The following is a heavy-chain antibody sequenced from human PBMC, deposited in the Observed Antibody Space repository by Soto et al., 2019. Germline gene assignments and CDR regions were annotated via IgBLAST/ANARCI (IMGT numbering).Heavy chain of an antibody. CDR3: RRDERDDCIGNFGY. V-gene: IGHV4-59*12. CDR2: IAKAEST. CDR1: AGTHKYYY. J-gene: IGHJ4*02. D-gene: IGHD2-21*02. Sequence: KSSQTMSLNGSFSAGTHKYYYWTRIPQPQGKGLEWIGNIAKAESTNYNPSLDRRGTTTVETPNNLFSPTLSSVSDAHTAVYWWRRDERDDCIGNFGYWGQGTLVTVSS.